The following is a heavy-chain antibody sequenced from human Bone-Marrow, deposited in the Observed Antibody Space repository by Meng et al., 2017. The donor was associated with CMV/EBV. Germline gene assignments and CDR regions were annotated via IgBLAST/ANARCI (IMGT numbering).Heavy chain of an antibody. CDR3: ARETGGALWFRVD. V-gene: IGHV1-69*12. J-gene: IGHJ4*02. CDR1: GGTFSSYA. Sequence: QGQTVSSGAGVKKPGSSVKGSCKASGGTFSSYAISWVRQAPGQGLEWMGGIIPIFGTVNYAQKFQGRVTITADESTSTAYMELSSLRSEDTAVYYCARETGGALWFRVDWGQGTLVTVSS. CDR2: IIPIFGTV. D-gene: IGHD3-10*01.